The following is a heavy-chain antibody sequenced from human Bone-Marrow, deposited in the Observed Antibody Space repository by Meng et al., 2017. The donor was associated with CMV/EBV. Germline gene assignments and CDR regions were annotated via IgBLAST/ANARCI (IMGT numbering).Heavy chain of an antibody. Sequence: ASVKVSCKASGYTFMDYGITWVRQAPGQGLEWMGWISPYNRNTNYAQRLQGRVTMTADTSTTTAYMELSSLRSEDTAVYYCARDDLRRGFDYWGQGTLVTVSS. D-gene: IGHD3-3*01. CDR1: GYTFMDYG. V-gene: IGHV1-18*01. CDR3: ARDDLRRGFDY. CDR2: ISPYNRNT. J-gene: IGHJ4*02.